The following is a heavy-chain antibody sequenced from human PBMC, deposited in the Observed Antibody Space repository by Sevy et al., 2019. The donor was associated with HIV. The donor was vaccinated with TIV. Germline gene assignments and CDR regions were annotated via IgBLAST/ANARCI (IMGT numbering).Heavy chain of an antibody. D-gene: IGHD1-26*01. J-gene: IGHJ6*02. V-gene: IGHV3-30*18. CDR3: ANAYSGSYSHSYLYALDV. CDR2: ISHDGINE. Sequence: GGSLRLSCTGSGFSFSYYGIHWVRQAPGKGLDWVALISHDGINEYYADSVKGRFTISRDNSRNTVHLEMNSLRNEDTAIYFCANAYSGSYSHSYLYALDVWGQGTTVTVSS. CDR1: GFSFSYYG.